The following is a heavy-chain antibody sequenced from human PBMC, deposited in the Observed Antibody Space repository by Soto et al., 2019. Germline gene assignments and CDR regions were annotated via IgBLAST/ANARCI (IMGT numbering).Heavy chain of an antibody. J-gene: IGHJ4*02. CDR3: ARGHFWSGYYFDY. V-gene: IGHV4-59*08. Sequence: PSETLSLTCTVSGGSISSYYWSWIRQPPGKGLEWIGYIYYSGSTNYNPSLKSRVTISVDTSKNQFSLKLSSVTAADTAVYYCARGHFWSGYYFDYWGQGTLVTVSS. CDR1: GGSISSYY. D-gene: IGHD3-3*01. CDR2: IYYSGST.